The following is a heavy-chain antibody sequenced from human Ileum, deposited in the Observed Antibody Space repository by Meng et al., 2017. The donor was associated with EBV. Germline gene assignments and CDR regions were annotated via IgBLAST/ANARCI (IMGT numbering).Heavy chain of an antibody. D-gene: IGHD4-17*01. CDR3: ASGRDYAWHS. J-gene: IGHJ4*02. Sequence: QVHVEESGPGLVKPSGTLSLTCAVSGDSISSNNWWSWVRQPPGKGLEWIGEIYHSGSTNYNPSFKSRVTMSVDKSKNQISLNLSSVTAADTAVYYCASGRDYAWHSWGRGTLVTVSS. CDR2: IYHSGST. V-gene: IGHV4-4*02. CDR1: GDSISSNNW.